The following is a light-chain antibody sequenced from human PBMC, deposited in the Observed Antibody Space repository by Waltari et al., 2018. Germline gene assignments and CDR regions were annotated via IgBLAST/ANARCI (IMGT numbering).Light chain of an antibody. J-gene: IGKJ3*01. CDR1: HPISFYSTNKNF. CDR2: WAS. CDR3: QQYLSTPFT. V-gene: IGKV4-1*01. Sequence: DVVMTQSPDSLAVSLGERATIHCTSSHPISFYSTNKNFLTWYQQKPGQPPKLLIYWASTREAGVPDRFSGSGSGTDFTLTISSLQAEDVATYYCQQYLSTPFTFGPGTKVDIK.